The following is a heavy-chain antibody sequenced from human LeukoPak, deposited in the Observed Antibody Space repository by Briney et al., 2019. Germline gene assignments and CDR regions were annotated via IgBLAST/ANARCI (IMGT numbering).Heavy chain of an antibody. Sequence: GGSLRLSCTASGFTFGDYAMSWFRQAPGKGLEWVGFIRSKAYGGTTEYAASVKGRFTISRDDSKSVAYLQMNSLKTEDTAVYYCTPSGSYRWSYWGQGTLVTVSS. J-gene: IGHJ4*02. CDR3: TPSGSYRWSY. D-gene: IGHD1-26*01. CDR2: IRSKAYGGTT. CDR1: GFTFGDYA. V-gene: IGHV3-49*03.